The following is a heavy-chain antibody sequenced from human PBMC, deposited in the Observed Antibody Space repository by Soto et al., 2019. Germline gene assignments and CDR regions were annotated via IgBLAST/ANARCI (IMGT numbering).Heavy chain of an antibody. Sequence: GGSLRLPCAASGFTFSGHGMHWVLKAPGKGLEWVAVIWYDGSNKYYADYVKGRFTISRDNSKNTLYLQMNSLRAEYTAVYYCARRNWNYVGMDVWGQGTTVTVSS. CDR3: ARRNWNYVGMDV. CDR1: GFTFSGHG. V-gene: IGHV3-33*01. D-gene: IGHD1-1*01. CDR2: IWYDGSNK. J-gene: IGHJ6*02.